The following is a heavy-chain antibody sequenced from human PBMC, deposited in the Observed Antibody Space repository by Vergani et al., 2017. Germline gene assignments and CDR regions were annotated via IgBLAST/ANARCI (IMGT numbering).Heavy chain of an antibody. CDR2: IIPSLATT. CDR3: ARATCSGGSCYRGFEY. Sequence: QVQLVQSGAEVKKPGSSVKVSSKASGGPFSSYALNCVRQAPGQGLEWMGSIIPSLATTIYAQKFQGRVTITADESTSTAYMELSSLKAEDTAVFYCARATCSGGSCYRGFEYWGQGSLITVSS. CDR1: GGPFSSYA. V-gene: IGHV1-69*11. J-gene: IGHJ4*02. D-gene: IGHD2-15*01.